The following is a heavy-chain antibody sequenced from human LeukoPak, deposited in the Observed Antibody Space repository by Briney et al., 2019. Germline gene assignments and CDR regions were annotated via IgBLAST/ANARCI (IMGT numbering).Heavy chain of an antibody. J-gene: IGHJ4*02. CDR3: ARNEAPDPWLPKVYYFDH. D-gene: IGHD6-19*01. CDR1: GYTFASYG. Sequence: ASVKVSCKASGYTFASYGISWVRQAPGQGLEWMGWISAYNGNTNYAQKLQGRVTMTTDTSTSTAYMELRSLRSDDTAVYYCARNEAPDPWLPKVYYFDHWGQGTLVTVSS. V-gene: IGHV1-18*01. CDR2: ISAYNGNT.